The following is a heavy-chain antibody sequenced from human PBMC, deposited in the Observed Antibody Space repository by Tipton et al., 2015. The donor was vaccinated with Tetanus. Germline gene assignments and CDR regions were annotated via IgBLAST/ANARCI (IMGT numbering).Heavy chain of an antibody. CDR2: ISASGST. CDR1: GGSISSGDYY. CDR3: ARSIAAAAVWPYDF. Sequence: PGLVKPSQTLSLTCTVSGGSISSGDYYWSWIRQAPGKGLEWVGEISASGSTNYNPSLESRITMSVDTTKKRISLRLASLMAADTAVYFCARSIAAAAVWPYDFWGQGTLVTVTS. D-gene: IGHD6-13*01. J-gene: IGHJ4*02. V-gene: IGHV4-30-4*01.